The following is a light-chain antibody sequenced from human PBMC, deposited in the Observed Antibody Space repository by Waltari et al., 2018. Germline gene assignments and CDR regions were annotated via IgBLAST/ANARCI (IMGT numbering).Light chain of an antibody. V-gene: IGKV1-5*03. CDR1: QRISSW. J-gene: IGKJ1*01. CDR3: QQYNSYSRT. CDR2: KAS. Sequence: DIQMTQSPSTLSASVGDRVTITCRASQRISSWLAWYQQKPGKAPKLLIYKASSLESGVPSRSSGSGSGTEFTLTISSLQPDDFATYYCQQYNSYSRTFGQGTKVEIK.